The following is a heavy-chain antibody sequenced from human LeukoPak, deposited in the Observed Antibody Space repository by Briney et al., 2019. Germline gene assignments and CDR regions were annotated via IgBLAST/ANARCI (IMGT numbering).Heavy chain of an antibody. CDR2: IYYSGST. Sequence: AETLCLTCAVSGVSISSYYWSWVRQPPGKGLEWVGYIYYSGSTNYNPSLKSRVTISVDTSKNQFSLKLSSVTAADTAVYYCARGGSGWPEYYFDYWGQGTLVTVSS. J-gene: IGHJ4*02. D-gene: IGHD6-19*01. CDR3: ARGGSGWPEYYFDY. V-gene: IGHV4-59*01. CDR1: GVSISSYY.